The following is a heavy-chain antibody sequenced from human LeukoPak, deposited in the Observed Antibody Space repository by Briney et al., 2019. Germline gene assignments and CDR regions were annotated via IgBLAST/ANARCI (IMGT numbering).Heavy chain of an antibody. J-gene: IGHJ4*02. CDR1: GYTFTVYY. CDR2: INPNNGGT. Sequence: GASVKVSCKASGYTFTVYYMHWLRQAPGQGLEWMGRINPNNGGTNYAQNFQGRVTMTRDTSISTAYMELSSLISDDTAVSYCASQNMEWELLAFDYWGQGTLVTVSS. D-gene: IGHD1-26*01. V-gene: IGHV1-2*06. CDR3: ASQNMEWELLAFDY.